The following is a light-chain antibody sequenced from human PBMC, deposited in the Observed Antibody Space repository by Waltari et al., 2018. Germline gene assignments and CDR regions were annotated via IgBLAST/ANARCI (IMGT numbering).Light chain of an antibody. J-gene: IGLJ2*01. Sequence: QSLLTQPPSASATPGQRVTVSCSGSSSNIGANAVTWYQQLPGTPPQLLTYNNKARPSGVPDRFSGSTSGTSASLAISGLQSEDEARYYCAAWDGSLHGVVFGGGTNLAVL. CDR2: NNK. CDR3: AAWDGSLHGVV. CDR1: SSNIGANA. V-gene: IGLV1-44*01.